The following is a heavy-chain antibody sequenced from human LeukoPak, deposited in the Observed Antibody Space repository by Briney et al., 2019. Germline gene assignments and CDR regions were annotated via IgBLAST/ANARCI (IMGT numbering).Heavy chain of an antibody. J-gene: IGHJ4*02. D-gene: IGHD1-26*01. CDR1: GFTFSNYV. V-gene: IGHV3-30*02. CDR2: IRYDGSNQ. Sequence: PGWSLRLSCAASGFTFSNYVMHWVRQAPGRGLDWVAFIRYDGSNQYYADSVKGRFTISRDNSKNTLCLQMNSMRAEDTAVYYCAKERSGCFDYWGQGTLVTVSP. CDR3: AKERSGCFDY.